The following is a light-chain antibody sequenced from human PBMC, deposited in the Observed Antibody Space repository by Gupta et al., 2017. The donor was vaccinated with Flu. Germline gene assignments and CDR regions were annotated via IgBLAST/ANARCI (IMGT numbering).Light chain of an antibody. CDR2: EAT. CDR3: RQQDNFPST. J-gene: IGKJ2*01. CDR1: QDSDDD. Sequence: ETTLTHSPAFMSATPGDKVNISCQASQDSDDDMNWYQQKPGEAAIFIIKEATTLGTGVPTRFSGSGYGTDFTLTIKNLESEDAAYYCCRQQDNFPSTCGQGTKLEIK. V-gene: IGKV5-2*01.